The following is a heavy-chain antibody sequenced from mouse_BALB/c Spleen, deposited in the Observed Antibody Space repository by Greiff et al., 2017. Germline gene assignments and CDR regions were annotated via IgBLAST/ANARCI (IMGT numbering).Heavy chain of an antibody. CDR2: IDPFNGGT. J-gene: IGHJ2*01. CDR1: GYSFTSYY. Sequence: EVQLQQSGPELMKPGASVKISCKASGYSFTSYYMHWVKQSHGKSLEWIGYIDPFNGGTSYNQKFKGKATLTVDKSSSTAYMHLSSLTSEDSAVYYCARWGSYYGEYYFDYGGQGTTLTVSS. D-gene: IGHD2-10*01. V-gene: IGHV1S135*01. CDR3: ARWGSYYGEYYFDY.